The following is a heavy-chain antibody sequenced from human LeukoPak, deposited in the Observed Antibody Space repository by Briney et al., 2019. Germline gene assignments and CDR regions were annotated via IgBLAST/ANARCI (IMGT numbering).Heavy chain of an antibody. J-gene: IGHJ4*02. D-gene: IGHD2-21*02. Sequence: GSLRLSCAASGFTFSSYSMSWVRQAPGRGLEWISYISESSSTIYYVDSVKGRFTISRDNAKNSLYLQMNSLRAEDTAVYYCARGSVVTAIPSYYFDYWGQGTLVTVSS. CDR2: ISESSSTI. V-gene: IGHV3-48*04. CDR1: GFTFSSYS. CDR3: ARGSVVTAIPSYYFDY.